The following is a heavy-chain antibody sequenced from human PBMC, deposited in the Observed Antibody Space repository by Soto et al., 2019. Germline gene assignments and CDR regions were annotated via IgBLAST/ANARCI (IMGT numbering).Heavy chain of an antibody. J-gene: IGHJ3*02. CDR1: GFTFDDYA. CDR2: IRWNSSSI. V-gene: IGHV3-9*01. D-gene: IGHD4-17*01. CDR3: AKGNYGDYVNDAFDI. Sequence: EVQLVESGGGLVQPGRSLRLSCAASGFTFDDYAMHWVRQAPGKGLEWVSGIRWNSSSIGYADAVKGRYTISRDNAKNSLYLQMNSLRAEDTALYYCAKGNYGDYVNDAFDIWGQGTMVTVSS.